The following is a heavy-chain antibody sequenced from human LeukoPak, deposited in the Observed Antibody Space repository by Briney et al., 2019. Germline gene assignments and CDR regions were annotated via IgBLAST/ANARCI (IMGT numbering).Heavy chain of an antibody. CDR1: GYSFTSYW. V-gene: IGHV5-51*01. Sequence: HGESLKISCKGSGYSFTSYWIGWVRQMPGKGLEWMGIIYPGDSDTRYSPSFQGQVTISADKSISTAYLQWSSLKASDTAMYYCARHTLLWFGELRGPLDYWGQGTLVTVSS. J-gene: IGHJ4*02. CDR3: ARHTLLWFGELRGPLDY. D-gene: IGHD3-10*01. CDR2: IYPGDSDT.